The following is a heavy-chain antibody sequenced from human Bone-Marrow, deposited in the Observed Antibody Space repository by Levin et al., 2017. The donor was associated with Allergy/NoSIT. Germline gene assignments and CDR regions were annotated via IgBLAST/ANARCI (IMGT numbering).Heavy chain of an antibody. V-gene: IGHV2-5*02. CDR2: IYWDEDK. Sequence: GSGPTLVKPTQTLTLICSYSGFSLSSPGVGVGWVRQSPGKALEWLALIYWDEDKRYSPSLRRRLSISMDTSKNQVFLRVTNMDPVDTGTYYCARSRPPLRTHHFDYWGQGILVNVSS. D-gene: IGHD1-14*01. CDR3: ARSRPPLRTHHFDY. J-gene: IGHJ4*02. CDR1: GFSLSSPGVG.